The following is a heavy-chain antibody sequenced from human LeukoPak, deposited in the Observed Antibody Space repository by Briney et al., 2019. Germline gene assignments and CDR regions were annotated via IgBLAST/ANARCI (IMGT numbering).Heavy chain of an antibody. V-gene: IGHV1-18*01. CDR2: ISAYNGNT. Sequence: ASVTVSCKASGYTFTSYGISWVRQAPGQGLEWMGWISAYNGNTNYAQKLQGRVTMTTDTSTSTAYMELRSLRSDDTAVYYCARGRSGYYDFWSGYYTGGYYFDYWGQGTLVTVSS. CDR1: GYTFTSYG. CDR3: ARGRSGYYDFWSGYYTGGYYFDY. J-gene: IGHJ4*02. D-gene: IGHD3-3*01.